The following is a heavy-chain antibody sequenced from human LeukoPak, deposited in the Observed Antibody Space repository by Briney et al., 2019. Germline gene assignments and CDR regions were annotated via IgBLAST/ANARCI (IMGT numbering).Heavy chain of an antibody. CDR2: INPNSGGT. CDR3: ARGDTTMVDVFDI. Sequence: ASVKVSCKASAYTFTGYYMHWVRQAPGQGLEWMGWINPNSGGTNYAQKFQGRVTMTRDTSISTAYMELSRLRSDDTAVYYCARGDTTMVDVFDIWGQGTMVTVSS. V-gene: IGHV1-2*02. J-gene: IGHJ3*02. CDR1: AYTFTGYY. D-gene: IGHD5-18*01.